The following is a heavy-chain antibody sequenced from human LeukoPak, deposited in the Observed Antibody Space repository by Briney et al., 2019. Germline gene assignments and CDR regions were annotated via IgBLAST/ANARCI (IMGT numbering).Heavy chain of an antibody. CDR3: ARQRSSGWSQDF. CDR2: IWYDGSNK. V-gene: IGHV3-33*01. CDR1: GFTFSGHG. D-gene: IGHD6-19*01. J-gene: IGHJ4*02. Sequence: GGSLRLSCAASGFTFSGHGMHWVRQTPGKGLEWVAVIWYDGSNKYYADSVKGRFTISRDNSKNTLYLQMNSLRAEDTAVYYCARQRSSGWSQDFWGQGTLVTVSS.